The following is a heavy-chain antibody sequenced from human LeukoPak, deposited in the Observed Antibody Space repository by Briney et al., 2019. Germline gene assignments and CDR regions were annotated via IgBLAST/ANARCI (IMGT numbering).Heavy chain of an antibody. CDR3: ARVFRGLLGGSYYYFDS. Sequence: SVKVSCKVSGGPFSRYAISWVRQAPGQGLEWMGGILPSFGTANYAQKFQVRVTITADESTGTAYMELSSLRSEDRAVYYCARVFRGLLGGSYYYFDSWGQGTLVAVSS. V-gene: IGHV1-69*13. J-gene: IGHJ4*02. CDR1: GGPFSRYA. CDR2: ILPSFGTA. D-gene: IGHD3-10*01.